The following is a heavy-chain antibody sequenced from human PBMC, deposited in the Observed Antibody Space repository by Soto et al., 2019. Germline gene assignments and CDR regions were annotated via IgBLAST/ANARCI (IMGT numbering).Heavy chain of an antibody. CDR3: ARDYAVAGNYYHGMDV. CDR1: GFTFSSYT. Sequence: XGSLRLSCAASGFTFSSYTMHWVRQAPGKGLEWVAVISYDGSNKYYADSVKGRFTISRDNSKNTLYLQMNSLRAEDTAVYYCARDYAVAGNYYHGMDVWGQGTTVTVSS. CDR2: ISYDGSNK. J-gene: IGHJ6*02. V-gene: IGHV3-30-3*01. D-gene: IGHD6-19*01.